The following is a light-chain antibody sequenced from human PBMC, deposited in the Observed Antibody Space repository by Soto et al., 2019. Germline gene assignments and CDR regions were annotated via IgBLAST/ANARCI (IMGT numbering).Light chain of an antibody. Sequence: DIQLTQSPSFLSASVGDRVTISCRASQGISSYLAWYQQTPGKAPKLLIYASSILQSGVPSRFSGSGSGTEFTLTISRLQPVDFATYYCQQLNTFPVTFGQGTRLAI. CDR2: ASS. J-gene: IGKJ5*01. CDR3: QQLNTFPVT. CDR1: QGISSY. V-gene: IGKV1-9*01.